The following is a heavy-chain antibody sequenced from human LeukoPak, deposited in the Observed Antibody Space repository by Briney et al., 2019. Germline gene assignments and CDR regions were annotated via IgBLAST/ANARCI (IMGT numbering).Heavy chain of an antibody. Sequence: SETLSLTCTVSGGSISSGGYYWSWIRQHPGKGLEWIGYIYYSGSTYYNPSLKSRVTISVDTSKNQFSLKLSSVTAADTAVYYCARDGESYGGNHNWFDPWGQGTLVTVSS. V-gene: IGHV4-31*03. D-gene: IGHD4-23*01. CDR3: ARDGESYGGNHNWFDP. CDR2: IYYSGST. CDR1: GGSISSGGYY. J-gene: IGHJ5*02.